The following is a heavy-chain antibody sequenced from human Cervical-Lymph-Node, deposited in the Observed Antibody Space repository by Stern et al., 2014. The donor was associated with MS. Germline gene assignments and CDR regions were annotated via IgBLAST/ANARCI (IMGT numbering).Heavy chain of an antibody. V-gene: IGHV3-7*01. D-gene: IGHD3-10*01. Sequence: EEQLVQSGGGFVQPGESLTLSCVATGFTFSLYWMRWVRQAPGKGLEWVANIRDDGSDKYYVASVKGRFTIFRDNAKNSLYLQMNSLRGEDTAVYFCGRFTRGSPSDYWGQGTQVTVSP. CDR1: GFTFSLYW. CDR2: IRDDGSDK. J-gene: IGHJ4*02. CDR3: GRFTRGSPSDY.